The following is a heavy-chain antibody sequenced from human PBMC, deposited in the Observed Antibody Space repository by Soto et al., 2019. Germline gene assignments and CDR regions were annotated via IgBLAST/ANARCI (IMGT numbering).Heavy chain of an antibody. J-gene: IGHJ4*02. CDR1: GGSISSSSYY. CDR3: ARHSARLTLNYYDSSGYYYY. CDR2: IYYSGST. Sequence: SETLSLTCTVSGGSISSSSYYWGWIRQPPGKGLEWIGSIYYSGSTYYNPSLKSRVTISVDTSKNQFSLKLSSVTAADTAVYYCARHSARLTLNYYDSSGYYYYWGQGTLATVSS. V-gene: IGHV4-39*01. D-gene: IGHD3-22*01.